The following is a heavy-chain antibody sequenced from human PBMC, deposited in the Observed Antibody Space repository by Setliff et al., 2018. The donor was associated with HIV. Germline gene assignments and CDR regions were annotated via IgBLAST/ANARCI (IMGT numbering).Heavy chain of an antibody. CDR1: GGSISSSSFY. D-gene: IGHD2-2*01. V-gene: IGHV4-39*07. J-gene: IGHJ5*02. Sequence: NPSETLSLTCTVSGGSISSSSFYWGWIRQPPGKGLEWIGSMYYNGSTYYNPSLQSRVTVSVDTSKNQFSLKLPSVTAADTAVYYCARGGTSSNWFRAWGQGTLVTVSS. CDR2: MYYNGST. CDR3: ARGGTSSNWFRA.